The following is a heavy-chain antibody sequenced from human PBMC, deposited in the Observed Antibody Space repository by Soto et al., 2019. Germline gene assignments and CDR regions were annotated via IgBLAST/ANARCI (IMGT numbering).Heavy chain of an antibody. J-gene: IGHJ4*02. CDR1: GFTFRDYA. V-gene: IGHV3-23*01. CDR2: ISGSGIST. D-gene: IGHD6-13*01. Sequence: GPLRPFCAASGFTFRDYAMSWVRQAPGKGLEWVAAISGSGISTYYGESVKGRLTVSRDNSMDTLYLQMNSLRAEDTAVYYCATGGIAAVISDNWGQGTLVTVSS. CDR3: ATGGIAAVISDN.